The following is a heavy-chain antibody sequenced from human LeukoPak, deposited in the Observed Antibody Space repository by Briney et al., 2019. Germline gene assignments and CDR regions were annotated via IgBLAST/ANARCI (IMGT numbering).Heavy chain of an antibody. CDR2: ISGSGGST. D-gene: IGHD3-22*01. CDR3: AKDLGYDSSGYYNNIDY. J-gene: IGHJ4*02. V-gene: IGHV3-23*01. Sequence: GGSLRLSCAASGFTFSSYAMSWVRQAPGRGLEWVSAISGSGGSTYYADSVKGRFTISRDNSKNTLYLQMNSLRAEDAAVYYCAKDLGYDSSGYYNNIDYWGQGTLVTVSS. CDR1: GFTFSSYA.